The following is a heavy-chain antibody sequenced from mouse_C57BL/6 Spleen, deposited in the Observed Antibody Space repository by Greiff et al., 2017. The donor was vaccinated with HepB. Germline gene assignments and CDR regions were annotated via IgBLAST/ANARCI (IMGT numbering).Heavy chain of an antibody. CDR3: AREGQLRLPLRFAY. D-gene: IGHD3-2*02. Sequence: VQLKQSGPELVKPGASVKISCKASGYSFTDYNMNWVKQSNGKSLEWIGVINPNYGTTSYNQKFKGKATLTVDQSSSTAYMQLNSLTSEDSAVYYCAREGQLRLPLRFAYWGQGTLVTVSA. CDR1: GYSFTDYN. CDR2: INPNYGTT. J-gene: IGHJ3*01. V-gene: IGHV1-39*01.